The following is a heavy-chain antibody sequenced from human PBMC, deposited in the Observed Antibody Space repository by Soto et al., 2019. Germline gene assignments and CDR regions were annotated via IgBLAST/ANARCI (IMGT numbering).Heavy chain of an antibody. D-gene: IGHD3-10*01. V-gene: IGHV4-31*03. CDR2: IYYSGVT. Sequence: QVQLQESGPGLVKPSETLSLTCTLSGDPITSGGFYWTWIRQHPAKGLEWIGYIYYSGVTYYNPPLKSRATISVDTSKNQFSLNLSSVTAADTAMYYCERDLRGRRSGRFDPWGQGTLVTVSS. CDR1: GDPITSGGFY. CDR3: ERDLRGRRSGRFDP. J-gene: IGHJ5*02.